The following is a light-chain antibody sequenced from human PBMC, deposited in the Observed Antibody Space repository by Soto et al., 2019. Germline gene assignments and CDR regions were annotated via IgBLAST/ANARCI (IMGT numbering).Light chain of an antibody. Sequence: EIVMTQSPATLSVSPGERATLSCRASQSVSSNLAWYQQKPGQAPRLLIYGASTRATGIPARFSGSGSGTEFTLTISSLQSEDFAVYYCQQYNNWNTFGQGPSWRSN. V-gene: IGKV3-15*01. CDR2: GAS. J-gene: IGKJ2*01. CDR1: QSVSSN. CDR3: QQYNNWNT.